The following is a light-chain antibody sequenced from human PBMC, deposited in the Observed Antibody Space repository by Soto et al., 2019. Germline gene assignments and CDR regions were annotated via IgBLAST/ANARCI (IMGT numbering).Light chain of an antibody. CDR1: QSVSTW. Sequence: DIQMTQSPSTLSASVGDRVTITCRPSQSVSTWLAWYQQKPWEAPNLLIYEASRLQSGVPSRFSGRASGREFTLTITKLQPDDVATYYCQQYNDHQWTFGQGTKV. CDR3: QQYNDHQWT. J-gene: IGKJ1*01. V-gene: IGKV1-5*01. CDR2: EAS.